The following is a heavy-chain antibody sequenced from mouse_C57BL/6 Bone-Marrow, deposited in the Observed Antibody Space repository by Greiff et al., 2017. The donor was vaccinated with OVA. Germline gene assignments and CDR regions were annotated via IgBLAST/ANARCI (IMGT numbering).Heavy chain of an antibody. CDR3: AKVAYDYGGGFAY. V-gene: IGHV1-59*01. D-gene: IGHD2-4*01. CDR1: GYTFTSYW. CDR2: IDPSDSYT. Sequence: VQLQQPGAELVRPGTSVKLSCKASGYTFTSYWMHWVKQRPGQGLEWIGVIDPSDSYTNYNQKFKGKATLTVDTSSSTAYMQLSSLTSEDSAVYYGAKVAYDYGGGFAYWGQGTLVTVSA. J-gene: IGHJ3*01.